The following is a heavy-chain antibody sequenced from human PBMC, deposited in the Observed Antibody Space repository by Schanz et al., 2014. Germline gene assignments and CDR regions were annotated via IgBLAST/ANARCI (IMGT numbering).Heavy chain of an antibody. Sequence: QVQLVESGGGVVQPGRSLRLSCAVSGFTFSSYGMHWVRQAPGKGLEWVALISYDGTNKYYADSVKGRFTISRDNSKIPLYLQMNSLPSSSSPLSYCARVRTIYGSASLLSWGQGTLVAVSS. CDR3: ARVRTIYGSASLLS. V-gene: IGHV3-30*03. CDR1: GFTFSSYG. CDR2: ISYDGTNK. J-gene: IGHJ5*02. D-gene: IGHD3-10*01.